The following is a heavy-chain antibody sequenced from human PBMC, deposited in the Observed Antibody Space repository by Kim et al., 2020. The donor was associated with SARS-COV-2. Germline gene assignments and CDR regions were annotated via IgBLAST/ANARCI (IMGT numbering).Heavy chain of an antibody. CDR2: IYYTGST. J-gene: IGHJ3*02. Sequence: SETLSLTCTVSGGSISSSSYFWGWIRQPPGKGLEWIGSIYYTGSTYYNPSLRSRVTISVDTSKNLFSLKVSSVTATDTAVYYCARLSAAHGRLHGFDIWGQGTMVTVSS. CDR1: GGSISSSSYF. D-gene: IGHD6-13*01. CDR3: ARLSAAHGRLHGFDI. V-gene: IGHV4-39*01.